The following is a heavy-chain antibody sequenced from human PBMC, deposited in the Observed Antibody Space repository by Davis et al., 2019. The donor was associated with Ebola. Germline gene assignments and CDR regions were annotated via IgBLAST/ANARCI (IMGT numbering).Heavy chain of an antibody. V-gene: IGHV1-2*02. J-gene: IGHJ4*02. CDR1: GGTFSSYG. CDR2: IKPSSGGT. CDR3: ARDAVGDNILKLDY. D-gene: IGHD4-17*01. Sequence: ASVKVSCKASGGTFSSYGISWVRQAPGQGLEWLGWIKPSSGGTTYAQKFQGRVTMTSDTSTGTVYMELLRLMSDDTAVYYCARDAVGDNILKLDYWGQGTLVTVSS.